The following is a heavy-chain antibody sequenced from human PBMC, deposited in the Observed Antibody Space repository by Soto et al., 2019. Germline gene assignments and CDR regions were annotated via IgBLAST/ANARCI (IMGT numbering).Heavy chain of an antibody. D-gene: IGHD2-2*03. V-gene: IGHV3-48*03. CDR3: ARDLAIVVVPAQPYYYYGMDV. CDR2: ISSSSSYI. CDR1: GFTFSSYE. J-gene: IGHJ6*02. Sequence: EVQLVESGGGLVQPGGSLRLSCAASGFTFSSYEMNWVRQAPGKGLEWVSYISSSSSYIYYADSVKGRFTISRDNAKNSLYLQMNSLRAEDTAVYYCARDLAIVVVPAQPYYYYGMDVWGQGTTVTVSS.